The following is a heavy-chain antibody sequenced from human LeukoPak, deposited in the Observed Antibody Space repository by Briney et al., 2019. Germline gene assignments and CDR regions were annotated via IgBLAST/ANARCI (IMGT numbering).Heavy chain of an antibody. CDR2: ISGSGGST. Sequence: GGSLRLSCAASGFTFSSYGMSWVRQAPGKGLEWVSAISGSGGSTYYADSVKGRFTISRDNSKNTLYLQMNSLRAEDTAVYYCAKDGSYSSSLRPYDYWGQGTLVTVSS. J-gene: IGHJ4*02. CDR1: GFTFSSYG. D-gene: IGHD6-13*01. V-gene: IGHV3-23*01. CDR3: AKDGSYSSSLRPYDY.